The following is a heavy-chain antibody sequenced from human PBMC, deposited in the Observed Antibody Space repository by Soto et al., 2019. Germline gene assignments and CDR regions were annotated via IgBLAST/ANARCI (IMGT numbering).Heavy chain of an antibody. CDR3: AKIIDAGGIDY. D-gene: IGHD6-13*01. Sequence: GGSLRLSCVASGFTFSSYGMSWVRQAPGKGLEWVSSISGNGAGTYYADSVKGRFTVSRDNSKNTLNLQMNSLRAEDTAVYYCAKIIDAGGIDYWGQGTLVTVSS. CDR1: GFTFSSYG. J-gene: IGHJ4*02. V-gene: IGHV3-23*01. CDR2: ISGNGAGT.